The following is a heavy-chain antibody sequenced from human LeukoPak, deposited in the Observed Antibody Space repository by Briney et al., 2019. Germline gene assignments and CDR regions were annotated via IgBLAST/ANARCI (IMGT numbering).Heavy chain of an antibody. D-gene: IGHD7-27*01. J-gene: IGHJ4*02. CDR1: GGSISSDY. CDR3: ARGANWGSPDY. CDR2: IYYSGTT. Sequence: SENLSLTCTVSGGSISSDYWSWIRQSPGKGLEWSGYIYYSGTTSYNPSLKSRVTISLDTSKNQFSLKLSSVTAADTAVYYCARGANWGSPDYWGQGTLVTVSS. V-gene: IGHV4-59*13.